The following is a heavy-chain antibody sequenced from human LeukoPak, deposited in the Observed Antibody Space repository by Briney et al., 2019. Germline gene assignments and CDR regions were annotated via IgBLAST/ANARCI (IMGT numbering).Heavy chain of an antibody. CDR2: ISSSGSTI. J-gene: IGHJ3*02. CDR3: ARDMYYYGSGRSPLGGGFDI. Sequence: GGSLRLSCAASGFTFSSYEMNWVRQAPGKGLEWVSYISSSGSTIYYADSVKGRFTISRDNAKNSLYLQMNSLRAEDTAVYYCARDMYYYGSGRSPLGGGFDIWGQGTMVTVSS. D-gene: IGHD3-10*01. CDR1: GFTFSSYE. V-gene: IGHV3-48*03.